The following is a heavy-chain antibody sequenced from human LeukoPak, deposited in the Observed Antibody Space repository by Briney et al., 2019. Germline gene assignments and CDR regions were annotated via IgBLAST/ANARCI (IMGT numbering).Heavy chain of an antibody. CDR2: IYYSGST. Sequence: PSETLSLTCTVAGGSIISYYWSWIRQPPGKGLEWIGYIYYSGSTNYNPSLKSRVTISVDTSKNQFSLKLSSVTAADTAVYYCARDLSSSTSTHFDYWGQGTLVTVSS. J-gene: IGHJ4*02. CDR1: GGSIISYY. D-gene: IGHD2-2*01. V-gene: IGHV4-59*12. CDR3: ARDLSSSTSTHFDY.